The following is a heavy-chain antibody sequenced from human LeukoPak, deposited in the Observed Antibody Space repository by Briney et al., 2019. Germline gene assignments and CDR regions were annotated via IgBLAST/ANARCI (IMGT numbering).Heavy chain of an antibody. D-gene: IGHD1-26*01. J-gene: IGHJ3*02. CDR1: GFTVSSNY. CDR2: IYSGGST. Sequence: PGGSLRLSCAASGFTVSSNYMSWVRQAPGKGLEWVSVIYSGGSTSCADSVKGRFTISRDNSKNTLYLQMNSLRAEDTAVYYCARQVGPYAFDIWGQGTMVTVSS. V-gene: IGHV3-66*04. CDR3: ARQVGPYAFDI.